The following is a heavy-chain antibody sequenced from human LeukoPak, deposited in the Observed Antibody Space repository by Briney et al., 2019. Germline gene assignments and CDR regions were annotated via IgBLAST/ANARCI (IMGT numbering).Heavy chain of an antibody. V-gene: IGHV3-21*01. CDR3: ATTRAPSNGRVLYYMDV. J-gene: IGHJ6*03. CDR1: GFRFGRYR. D-gene: IGHD3-3*01. CDR2: IRSSSRNI. Sequence: PGGPQRLLCAPSGFRFGRYRMNWPRQAPGKALEWLSSIRSSSRNIYYADSLKGRFTISRDNAKNSLYLQLSSLRAEDTAVYYCATTRAPSNGRVLYYMDVWGKGTTVTVSS.